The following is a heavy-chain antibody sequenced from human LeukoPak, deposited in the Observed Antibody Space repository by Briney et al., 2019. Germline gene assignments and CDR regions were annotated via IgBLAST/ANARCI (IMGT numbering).Heavy chain of an antibody. Sequence: PGRSLRLSCAASGFTFSSYAMHWVRQAPGKGLEWVAVISSDESNKSYADSVKGRFTISRDNSENTLYLQMNSLRPEDTAVYYCAKDLDIVAASGHYYGMDVWGQGTTVTVSS. CDR1: GFTFSSYA. J-gene: IGHJ6*02. CDR3: AKDLDIVAASGHYYGMDV. V-gene: IGHV3-30*04. CDR2: ISSDESNK. D-gene: IGHD5-12*01.